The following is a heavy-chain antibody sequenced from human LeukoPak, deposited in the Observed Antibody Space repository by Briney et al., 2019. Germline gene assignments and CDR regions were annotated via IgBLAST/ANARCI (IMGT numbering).Heavy chain of an antibody. CDR2: MNPNSGNT. V-gene: IGHV1-8*01. Sequence: WASVKVSCKASGYTFTSYDINWVRQATGQGLEWMGWMNPNSGNTGYAQKFQGRVTMTRNSSITTAYMELSSLRSEDTAVYYCARRHGRCSDGSGYYPDYWGQGTLVTVSS. J-gene: IGHJ4*02. CDR3: ARRHGRCSDGSGYYPDY. CDR1: GYTFTSYD. D-gene: IGHD2-15*01.